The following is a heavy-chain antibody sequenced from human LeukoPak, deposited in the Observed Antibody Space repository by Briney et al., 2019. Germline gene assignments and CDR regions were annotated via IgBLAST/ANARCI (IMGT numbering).Heavy chain of an antibody. CDR3: ARTISDSSGYYRLFDY. J-gene: IGHJ4*02. D-gene: IGHD3-22*01. V-gene: IGHV4-59*08. Sequence: PETLSLTCTVSGGSISGDSTSWVRQTPGKGLEWIGYIYYSGSTNYNASLKSRVTISVDTSKNQFSLKLSSVTAADTAVYYCARTISDSSGYYRLFDYWGQGTLVTVSS. CDR1: GGSISGDS. CDR2: IYYSGST.